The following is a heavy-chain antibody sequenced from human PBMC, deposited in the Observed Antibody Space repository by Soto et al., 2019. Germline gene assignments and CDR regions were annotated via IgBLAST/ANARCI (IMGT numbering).Heavy chain of an antibody. CDR1: GYTFTSSA. V-gene: IGHV7-4-1*01. Sequence: VALVKVSCKASGYTFTSSAMNWGRQAPGQGLEWMGWINTNTGNPTYAQGFTGRFVFSLDTSVSTAYLQICSLKAEDTAVYYCARSDRSSWFDPWGQGTLVTVSS. J-gene: IGHJ5*02. CDR2: INTNTGNP. D-gene: IGHD6-13*01. CDR3: ARSDRSSWFDP.